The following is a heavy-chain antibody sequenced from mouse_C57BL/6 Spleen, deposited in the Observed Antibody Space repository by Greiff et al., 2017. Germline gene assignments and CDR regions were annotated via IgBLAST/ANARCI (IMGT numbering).Heavy chain of an antibody. V-gene: IGHV3-6*01. CDR3: ARGEGY. J-gene: IGHJ2*01. CDR1: GYSITSGYY. Sequence: EVHLVESGPGLVKPSQSLSLTCSVTGYSITSGYYWNWIRQFPGNKLEWMGYISYDGSNNYNPSLKNRISITRDTSKNQFFLKLNSVTTEDTATYYCARGEGYWGQGTTLTVSS. CDR2: ISYDGSN.